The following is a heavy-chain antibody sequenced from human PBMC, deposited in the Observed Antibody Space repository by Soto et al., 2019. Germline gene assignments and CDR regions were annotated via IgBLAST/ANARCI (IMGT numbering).Heavy chain of an antibody. J-gene: IGHJ4*02. CDR1: GFTFSSYG. V-gene: IGHV3-30*18. CDR2: ISYDGSNK. CDR3: AKEYGNGYWYFDY. D-gene: IGHD5-18*01. Sequence: GGSLRLSCAASGFTFSSYGMHWVRQAPGKGLEWVAVISYDGSNKYYADSVKGRFSISRDTSKNTVSLQMNSLRAEDTAIYYSAKEYGNGYWYFDYWGQGTQVTVSS.